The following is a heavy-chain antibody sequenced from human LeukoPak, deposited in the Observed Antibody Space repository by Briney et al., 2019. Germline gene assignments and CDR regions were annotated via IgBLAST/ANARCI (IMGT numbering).Heavy chain of an antibody. Sequence: SQTLSLTCAVSGGSISSGGYSWSWIRQPPGKGLEWIGYIYHSGSTYYNPSLKSRVTISVDRSKNQFSLKLSSVTAADTAVYYCARSLMVRGVTNWFDPWGPGTLVTVSS. J-gene: IGHJ5*02. D-gene: IGHD3-10*01. CDR3: ARSLMVRGVTNWFDP. CDR1: GGSISSGGYS. CDR2: IYHSGST. V-gene: IGHV4-30-2*01.